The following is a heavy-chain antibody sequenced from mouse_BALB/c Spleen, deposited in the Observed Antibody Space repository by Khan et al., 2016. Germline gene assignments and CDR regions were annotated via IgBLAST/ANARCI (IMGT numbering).Heavy chain of an antibody. Sequence: EVQLLETGGGLVQPGGSRGLSCEGSGFTFSGFWMSWVRQTPGKTLEWIGDINSDGSAINYAPSIKDRFTIFRDNDKSTLYLQMSNVRSEDTATXFCMRYDGYYWYFDVWGAETTFTVSS. V-gene: IGHV11-2*02. D-gene: IGHD2-3*01. CDR3: MRYDGYYWYFDV. J-gene: IGHJ1*01. CDR2: INSDGSAI. CDR1: GFTFSGFW.